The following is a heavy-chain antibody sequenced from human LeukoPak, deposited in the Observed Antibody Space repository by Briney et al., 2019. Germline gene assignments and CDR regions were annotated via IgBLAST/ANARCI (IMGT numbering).Heavy chain of an antibody. V-gene: IGHV1-8*01. CDR1: GYTFTSHD. CDR2: MNPNSGNT. CDR3: ARGRLGYCSSTSCYAGWFDP. J-gene: IGHJ5*02. D-gene: IGHD2-2*01. Sequence: ASVKVSCKASGYTFTSHDINWVRQATGQGLEWMGWMNPNSGNTGYAQKFQGRVTMTRNTSISTAYMELSSLRSEDTAVYYCARGRLGYCSSTSCYAGWFDPWGQGTLVTVSS.